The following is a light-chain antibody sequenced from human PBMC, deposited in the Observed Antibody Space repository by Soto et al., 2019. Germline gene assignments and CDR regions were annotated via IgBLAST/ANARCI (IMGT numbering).Light chain of an antibody. V-gene: IGKV3-15*01. CDR1: QSVSSN. CDR2: GAS. Sequence: EIVMTQSPATLSVSPGERATLSCRASQSVSSNLAWYQQKPGQAPRLLIYGASTRATGIPARFSGSGSGTEFTLPISSLQSEDFAVYYCQQYNNWPFTFGAGTKVDI. CDR3: QQYNNWPFT. J-gene: IGKJ3*01.